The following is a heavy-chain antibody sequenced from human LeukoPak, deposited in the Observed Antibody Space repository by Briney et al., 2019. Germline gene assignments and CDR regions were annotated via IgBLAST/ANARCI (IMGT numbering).Heavy chain of an antibody. CDR2: INPNSGGT. Sequence: VASVKVSCKASGYTFTGYYMHWVRQAPGQGLEWMGWINPNSGGTNYAQKFQGRVTMTRDTSISTAYMELSRLRSDDTAVYYCATPDRYCTNGVCFRPFDYWGQGTLVTVSS. CDR3: ATPDRYCTNGVCFRPFDY. V-gene: IGHV1-2*02. D-gene: IGHD2-8*01. J-gene: IGHJ4*02. CDR1: GYTFTGYY.